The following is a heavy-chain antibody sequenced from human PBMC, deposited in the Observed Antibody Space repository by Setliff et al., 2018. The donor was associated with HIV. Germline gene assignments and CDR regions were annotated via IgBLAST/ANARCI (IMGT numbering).Heavy chain of an antibody. CDR1: GFSISSRYY. J-gene: IGHJ3*02. CDR3: ARRVCSSTSCSDAFDI. Sequence: SETLSLTCDVSGFSISSRYYWGWIRQSPGKGLEWIGNIYHTGSSYYNPSLNDRATISLATSKNQFSLKLSSVTAADTAVYYCARRVCSSTSCSDAFDIWGQGTMVTVS. CDR2: IYHTGSS. V-gene: IGHV4-38-2*01. D-gene: IGHD2-2*01.